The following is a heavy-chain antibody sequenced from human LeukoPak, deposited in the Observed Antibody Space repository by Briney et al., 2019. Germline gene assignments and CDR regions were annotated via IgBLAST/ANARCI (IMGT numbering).Heavy chain of an antibody. J-gene: IGHJ4*02. CDR3: ARLIYDFWSGYYSLFDY. Sequence: SETLSLTCTVSGGSISSSSYYWGWIRQPPGKGLEWIGSINYSGSTYYNPSLKSRVTISVDTTKNQFPLKLSSVTAADTAVYYCARLIYDFWSGYYSLFDYWGQGTLVTVSS. D-gene: IGHD3-3*01. CDR1: GGSISSSSYY. CDR2: INYSGST. V-gene: IGHV4-39*01.